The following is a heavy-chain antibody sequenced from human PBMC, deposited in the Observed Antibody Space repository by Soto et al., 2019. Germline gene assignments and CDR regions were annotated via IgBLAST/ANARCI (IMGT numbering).Heavy chain of an antibody. D-gene: IGHD3-22*01. CDR1: GYTFTSYA. Sequence: ASVKVSCKASGYTFTSYAMHWVRQAPGQRLEWMGWINAGNGNTKYSQKFQGRVTITRDTSASTAYMELSSLRSEDTAVYYCARDLYYYDSSGYYYYDAFDIWGQGTMVTVSS. CDR3: ARDLYYYDSSGYYYYDAFDI. J-gene: IGHJ3*02. CDR2: INAGNGNT. V-gene: IGHV1-3*01.